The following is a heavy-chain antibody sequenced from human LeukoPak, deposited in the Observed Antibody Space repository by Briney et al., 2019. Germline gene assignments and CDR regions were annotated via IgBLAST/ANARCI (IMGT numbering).Heavy chain of an antibody. J-gene: IGHJ5*02. CDR2: ISSSSSYT. CDR3: ARVQGFFGEPGWFDP. CDR1: GFTFSDYY. Sequence: GGSLRLSCAASGFTFSDYYMSWIRQAPGKGLEWVSYISSSSSYTNYADSVKGRFTISRDSAKNSLYLQMNSLRAEDTAVYYCARVQGFFGEPGWFDPWGQGTLVTVSS. V-gene: IGHV3-11*06. D-gene: IGHD3-10*01.